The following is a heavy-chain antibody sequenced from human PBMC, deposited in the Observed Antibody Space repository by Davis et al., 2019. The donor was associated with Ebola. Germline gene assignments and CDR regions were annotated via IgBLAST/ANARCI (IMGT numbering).Heavy chain of an antibody. J-gene: IGHJ4*02. D-gene: IGHD1-26*01. Sequence: GESLNISCQGSGYNFRDYWIVWVRQMPGKGLEWMGNIYPGDSDTRYSPSFQGQVTLSADKYSTTAYLQWRSLKASDTAMYYCARQGGGSGRLTSFDYWGQGTLITVSS. CDR2: IYPGDSDT. CDR1: GYNFRDYW. V-gene: IGHV5-51*01. CDR3: ARQGGGSGRLTSFDY.